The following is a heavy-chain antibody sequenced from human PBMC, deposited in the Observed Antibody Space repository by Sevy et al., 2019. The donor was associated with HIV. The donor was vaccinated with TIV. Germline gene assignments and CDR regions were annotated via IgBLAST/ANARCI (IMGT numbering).Heavy chain of an antibody. CDR3: ARSDGGDYFDY. Sequence: SETLSLTCTVSGGFIRSGGYYWSWIRQHPGKGLEWIGYIYYSGNTYYNPSLMSRVTISVDTSKSQFSLNLSSVTAADTAVYYCARSDGGDYFDYWGQRTLVTVSS. CDR2: IYYSGNT. V-gene: IGHV4-31*03. J-gene: IGHJ4*02. CDR1: GGFIRSGGYY.